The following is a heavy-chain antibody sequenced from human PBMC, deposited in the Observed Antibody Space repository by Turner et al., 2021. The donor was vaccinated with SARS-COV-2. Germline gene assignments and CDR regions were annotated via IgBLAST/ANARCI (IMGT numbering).Heavy chain of an antibody. CDR1: GRPISSSSYY. CDR2: IYYSGST. CDR3: ATSTVAGTELNYYGMDV. J-gene: IGHJ6*02. Sequence: QLSVSLLGLPQPWAPLSPPCTSDGRPISSSSYYWGWIRQPPGKGLEWIGSIYYSGSTYYNPSHKSRVTISVDTSKKQFSLKLSSVTAADTAVYYCATSTVAGTELNYYGMDVWGQGTTVTVSS. D-gene: IGHD6-13*01. V-gene: IGHV4-39*01.